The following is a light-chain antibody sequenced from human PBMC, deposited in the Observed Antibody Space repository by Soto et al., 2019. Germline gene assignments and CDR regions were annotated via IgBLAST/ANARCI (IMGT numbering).Light chain of an antibody. J-gene: IGKJ1*01. V-gene: IGKV3-20*01. Sequence: EIMLSQSPGTLSLSPGGRATLSCRASQSISSSYLAWYQQKPGQAPRLLIYGPSSRATGIPDRFSGSGSGTDFTLTINRLEPEDFAVYYCQQYDSSPRTFGQGTKVDIK. CDR1: QSISSSY. CDR3: QQYDSSPRT. CDR2: GPS.